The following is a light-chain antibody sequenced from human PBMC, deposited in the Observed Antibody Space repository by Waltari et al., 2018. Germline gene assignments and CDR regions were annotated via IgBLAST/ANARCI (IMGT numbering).Light chain of an antibody. V-gene: IGKV1-27*01. CDR1: QGISNY. Sequence: DIEMTQLPSSLSASVGDRFTITCRASQGISNYLAWYQQKPRKVPKLLIYSTSTSQSGSPSQCSGNGSGTDVTLTISSLQPEDVATYDCQEYNSAPFTLGPGTKVDI. CDR2: STS. J-gene: IGKJ3*01. CDR3: QEYNSAPFT.